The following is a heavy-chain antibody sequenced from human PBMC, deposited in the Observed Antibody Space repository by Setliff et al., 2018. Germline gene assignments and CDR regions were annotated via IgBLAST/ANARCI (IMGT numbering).Heavy chain of an antibody. D-gene: IGHD6-19*01. CDR2: ISRAGSVT. J-gene: IGHJ4*02. Sequence: TGGSLRLSCAASGFSFSDYYMSWIRQTPGRGLEWVSYISRAGSVTYYADCVKGRFTISRDDAKNSLYLQMNNLRAEDTAVYYCSTKGVPGTGGQGTLVTVS. CDR3: STKGVPGT. V-gene: IGHV3-11*01. CDR1: GFSFSDYY.